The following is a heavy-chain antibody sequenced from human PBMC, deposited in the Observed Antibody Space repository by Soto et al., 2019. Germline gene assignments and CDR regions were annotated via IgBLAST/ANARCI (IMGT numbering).Heavy chain of an antibody. V-gene: IGHV4-59*04. D-gene: IGHD6-19*01. Sequence: PSDTLSLTCTVSGGSLSSYYWSWIRQPPGKGLEWIGYIYHSGSTYYNPSLKSRVTISVDRSKNQFSLKLSSVTAADTAVYYCARLFSSGCDYWGQGTLVNVSS. CDR1: GGSLSSYY. CDR2: IYHSGST. J-gene: IGHJ4*02. CDR3: ARLFSSGCDY.